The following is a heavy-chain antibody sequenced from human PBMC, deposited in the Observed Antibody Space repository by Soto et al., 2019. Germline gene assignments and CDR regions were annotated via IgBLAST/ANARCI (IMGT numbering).Heavy chain of an antibody. CDR2: INAGNGNT. CDR1: GYTFTSYA. V-gene: IGHV1-3*01. Sequence: ASVKVSCKASGYTFTSYAMHWVRQAPGQRLEWMGWINAGNGNTKYSQKFQGRVTITRDTSASTAYMELSSLRSEDTAVYYCARDRDDFWSGYKSYYYYMDVRGKGTTVTVSS. D-gene: IGHD3-3*01. CDR3: ARDRDDFWSGYKSYYYYMDV. J-gene: IGHJ6*03.